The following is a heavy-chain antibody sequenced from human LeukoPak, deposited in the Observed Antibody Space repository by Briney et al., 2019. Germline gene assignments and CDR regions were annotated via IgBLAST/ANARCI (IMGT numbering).Heavy chain of an antibody. Sequence: ASVKVSCKASGYTFSGYYMHWVRQAPGQGLEWMGWINPNSDATKYAQKFQGRVTVTKDTSMSTAYMEVSSLRPDDTAVYYCARGIPGNWFDPWGQGTLVSVSS. J-gene: IGHJ5*02. CDR1: GYTFSGYY. V-gene: IGHV1-2*02. CDR3: ARGIPGNWFDP. CDR2: INPNSDAT.